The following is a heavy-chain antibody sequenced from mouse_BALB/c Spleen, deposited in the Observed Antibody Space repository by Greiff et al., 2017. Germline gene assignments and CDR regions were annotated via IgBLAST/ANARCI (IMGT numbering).Heavy chain of an antibody. CDR3: ARDYYGAWFAY. J-gene: IGHJ3*01. D-gene: IGHD1-1*01. CDR1: GFTFSSFG. CDR2: ISSGSSTI. Sequence: EVKVEESGGGLVQPGGSRKLSCAASGFTFSSFGMHWVRQAPEKGLEWVAYISSGSSTIYYADTVKGRFTISRDNPKNTLFLQMTSLRSEDTAMYYCARDYYGAWFAYWGQGTLVTVSA. V-gene: IGHV5-17*02.